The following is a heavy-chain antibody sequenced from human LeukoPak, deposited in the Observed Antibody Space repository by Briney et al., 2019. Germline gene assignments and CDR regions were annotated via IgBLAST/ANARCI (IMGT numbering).Heavy chain of an antibody. Sequence: PGGSLRLSCAASGFTFSSYGMHWVRKAPGKGLEWGAFIRYGGSNKYYADSAKGRFTISRDNSKNTLYLQMISLRAGDTAVYYSAKDQDSGSLGVDYYFDYWGQGTLVTVSS. CDR1: GFTFSSYG. CDR3: AKDQDSGSLGVDYYFDY. V-gene: IGHV3-30*02. J-gene: IGHJ4*02. CDR2: IRYGGSNK. D-gene: IGHD1-26*01.